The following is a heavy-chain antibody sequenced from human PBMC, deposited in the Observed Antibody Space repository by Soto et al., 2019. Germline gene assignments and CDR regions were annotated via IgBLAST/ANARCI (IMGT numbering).Heavy chain of an antibody. CDR2: IKQDGSEN. CDR1: GFTFSSYW. D-gene: IGHD3-10*01. CDR3: ASDLSGRADV. Sequence: PGGSLRLSCAASGFTFSSYWMSWVRQAPGKGLEWVANIKQDGSENYYVDSVRGRFTISRDNAKNSLYLQMNSLRVEDTAVYYCASDLSGRADVWGQGTTVTVSS. V-gene: IGHV3-7*01. J-gene: IGHJ6*02.